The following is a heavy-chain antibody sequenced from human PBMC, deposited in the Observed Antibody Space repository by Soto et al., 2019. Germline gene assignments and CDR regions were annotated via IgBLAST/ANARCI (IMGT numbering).Heavy chain of an antibody. Sequence: GGSLRLSCEASGFTFGNYAMTWVRQAPGKGLEWVSTISGSGGSTYYADSVKGRFTISIDNSKNTLYLQMNSLRAEDTAVYYCAKERSGNCNDDAFDIWGQATMVTASS. V-gene: IGHV3-23*01. CDR2: ISGSGGST. CDR3: AKERSGNCNDDAFDI. D-gene: IGHD1-1*01. J-gene: IGHJ3*02. CDR1: GFTFGNYA.